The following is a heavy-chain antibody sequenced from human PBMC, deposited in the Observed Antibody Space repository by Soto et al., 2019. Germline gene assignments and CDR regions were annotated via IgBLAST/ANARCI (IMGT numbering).Heavy chain of an antibody. CDR1: GITFSNYV. CDR3: AKEAGGGAAMVTSYFDY. J-gene: IGHJ4*02. CDR2: ISGSGTST. D-gene: IGHD5-18*01. Sequence: EVQLLESGGGLVQPGGSLRLSCAASGITFSNYVLSWVRQAPGKGLEWVSSISGSGTSTYYADSVKGRFSISRDTSKSTLYLHMSSLRADDTAIYYGAKEAGGGAAMVTSYFDYWGQGTLVTVSS. V-gene: IGHV3-23*01.